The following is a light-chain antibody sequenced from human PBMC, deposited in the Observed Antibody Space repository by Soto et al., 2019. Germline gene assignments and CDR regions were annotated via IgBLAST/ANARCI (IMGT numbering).Light chain of an antibody. J-gene: IGKJ1*01. Sequence: DIQMTQSPSTLSASVGDRVTITCRASQSITNRLAWYQQKPGKAPKVLIYDASNLESGVPSRFSGSGYGTEFMLIISCLQPDDFATYYCQPYGGMWTFGQGTKVEIK. V-gene: IGKV1-5*01. CDR3: QPYGGMWT. CDR1: QSITNR. CDR2: DAS.